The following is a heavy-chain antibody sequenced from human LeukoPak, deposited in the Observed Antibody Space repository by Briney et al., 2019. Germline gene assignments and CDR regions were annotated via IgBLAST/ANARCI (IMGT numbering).Heavy chain of an antibody. V-gene: IGHV3-48*04. J-gene: IGHJ4*02. CDR3: ARVGRGTYSGAL. CDR2: ITSTSTTI. Sequence: GGSLRLSCAASGFTFSDYSMNWVRQAPGKGLEWISYITSTSTTINYADSVKGRFTISRDNAGSSVYLQMNSLRAEDTAVYYCARVGRGTYSGALWGQGTLVTVSA. D-gene: IGHD1-26*01. CDR1: GFTFSDYS.